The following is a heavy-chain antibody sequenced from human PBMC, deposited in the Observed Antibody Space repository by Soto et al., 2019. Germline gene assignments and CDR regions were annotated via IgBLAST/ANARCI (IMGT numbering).Heavy chain of an antibody. CDR3: STSLDY. Sequence: GGSLRLSCAASGFTFSSYWMDWVRQAPGKGLEWVANINQDGSEKHYIDPVKGRFTISRDNAKNSLYLQMSSLTAEDSALYYCSTSLDYWGQGTLVTVSS. CDR2: INQDGSEK. J-gene: IGHJ4*02. CDR1: GFTFSSYW. V-gene: IGHV3-7*01.